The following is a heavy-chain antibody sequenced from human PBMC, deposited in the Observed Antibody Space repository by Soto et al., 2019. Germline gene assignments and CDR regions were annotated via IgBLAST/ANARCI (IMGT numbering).Heavy chain of an antibody. D-gene: IGHD2-15*01. Sequence: QVQLLQSGAEVKKPGASVKVSCRASGYTFASFGISWVRRAPGQGLEWLGWITPDNGDTNSSQKVQGRLTMTTDTSTSTAYLEVRSLRSDDTAVYHCARLAPCSGGDTCYSRHVDYWGQGTLVTVSS. CDR3: ARLAPCSGGDTCYSRHVDY. CDR2: ITPDNGDT. J-gene: IGHJ4*02. CDR1: GYTFASFG. V-gene: IGHV1-18*01.